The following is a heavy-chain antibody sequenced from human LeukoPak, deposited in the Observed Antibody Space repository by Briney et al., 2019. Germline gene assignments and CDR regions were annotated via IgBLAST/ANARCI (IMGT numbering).Heavy chain of an antibody. CDR2: IIPIFGTA. CDR1: GGTFSSYA. Sequence: SVKVSCKASGGTFSSYAISWVRQAPGQGLEWMGGIIPIFGTANYAQKFQGRVTITADESTSTAYTELSSLRSEDTAVYYCASLPGSGSEFDYWGQGTLVTVSS. CDR3: ASLPGSGSEFDY. D-gene: IGHD3-10*01. J-gene: IGHJ4*02. V-gene: IGHV1-69*13.